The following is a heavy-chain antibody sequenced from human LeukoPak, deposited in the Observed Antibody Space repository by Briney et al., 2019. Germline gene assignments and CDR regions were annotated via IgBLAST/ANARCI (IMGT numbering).Heavy chain of an antibody. CDR1: GYTFTNYP. J-gene: IGHJ3*02. CDR3: ARGAKDSSGYSPTYAFDI. Sequence: ASVKVSCKASGYTFTNYPINWVRQTPGQGLEWMGWINPNTANPTYAQDFTGRFVFSLDTSVNTAYLQISSLKAEDTAVYYCARGAKDSSGYSPTYAFDIWGQGTMVTVSS. V-gene: IGHV7-4-1*02. D-gene: IGHD3-22*01. CDR2: INPNTANP.